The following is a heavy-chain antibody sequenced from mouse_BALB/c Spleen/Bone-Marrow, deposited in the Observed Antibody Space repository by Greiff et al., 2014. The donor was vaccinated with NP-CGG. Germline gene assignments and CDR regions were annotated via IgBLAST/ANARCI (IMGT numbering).Heavy chain of an antibody. Sequence: EVQLVESGADLVKPGASVKLSCTAPGFNIKDTYIHWVKQRPEQGLEWIGRVDPANGNTKYAPKFQGKATITADTSSNTAYLRLSSLTSEDTAVYYCARRFGNSPRDSAMVNWGRGTSVTVPS. CDR3: ARRFGNSPRDSAMVN. D-gene: IGHD2-1*01. J-gene: IGHJ4*01. CDR1: GFNIKDTY. CDR2: VDPANGNT. V-gene: IGHV14-3*02.